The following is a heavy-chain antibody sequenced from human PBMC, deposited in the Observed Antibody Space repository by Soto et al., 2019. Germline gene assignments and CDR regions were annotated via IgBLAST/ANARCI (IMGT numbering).Heavy chain of an antibody. CDR3: TTDPRRTYDILTGYPFDY. J-gene: IGHJ4*02. CDR2: IKSKTDGGTT. Sequence: EVQLVESGGGLVKPGGSLRLSCAASGFTFSNAWMSWVRQAPGKGLEWVGRIKSKTDGGTTDYAAPVKGRFTISRDDSKNTLYLQMNSRKTEDTAVYYCTTDPRRTYDILTGYPFDYWGQGTLVTVSS. D-gene: IGHD3-9*01. V-gene: IGHV3-15*01. CDR1: GFTFSNAW.